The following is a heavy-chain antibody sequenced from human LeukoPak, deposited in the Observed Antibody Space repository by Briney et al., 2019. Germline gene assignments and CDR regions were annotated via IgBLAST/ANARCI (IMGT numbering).Heavy chain of an antibody. CDR2: ISPDGSTT. V-gene: IGHV3-74*01. CDR3: IRDFDFSSAV. D-gene: IGHD3-3*01. CDR1: GFTFSSYW. J-gene: IGHJ4*02. Sequence: GGSLRLSCAASGFTFSSYWMHWVRQARGKGLVWVSRISPDGSTTGHADSVKGRFTTSRDNAKNTLFLQMNSLRAEDTAVYYCIRDFDFSSAVWGQGTLVTVSS.